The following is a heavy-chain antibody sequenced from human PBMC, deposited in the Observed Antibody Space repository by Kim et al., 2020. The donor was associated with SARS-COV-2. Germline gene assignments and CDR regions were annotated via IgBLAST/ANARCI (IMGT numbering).Heavy chain of an antibody. CDR2: IYYSGST. CDR1: GGSISSYY. CDR3: ARDRESFDC. Sequence: SETLSLTCTVSGGSISSYYWSWIRQPPGKGLEWIGYIYYSGSTNYNPSLKSRVTISVDTSKNQFSLKLSSVTAADTAVYYCARDRESFDCWGQGTLVTVS. V-gene: IGHV4-59*01. J-gene: IGHJ4*02.